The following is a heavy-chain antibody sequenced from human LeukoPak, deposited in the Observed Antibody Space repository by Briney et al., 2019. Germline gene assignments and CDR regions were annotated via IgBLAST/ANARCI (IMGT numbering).Heavy chain of an antibody. CDR3: TTGPTWIQLWFKPAYFQH. J-gene: IGHJ1*01. Sequence: GGSLRLSCAASGFTFSNAWMNWVRQAPGKGLEWVGRIKSKTDGGTIDYTAPVKGRFTLSRDDSRNTLYLQMSSLKTEDTAVYYCTTGPTWIQLWFKPAYFQHWGQGTLVTVSS. D-gene: IGHD5-18*01. CDR2: IKSKTDGGTI. CDR1: GFTFSNAW. V-gene: IGHV3-15*01.